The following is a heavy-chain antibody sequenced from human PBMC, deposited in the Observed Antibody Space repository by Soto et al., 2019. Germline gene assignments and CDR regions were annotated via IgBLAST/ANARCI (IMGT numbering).Heavy chain of an antibody. CDR3: ASRGDLMFPAPWDY. CDR1: GYTFSTYG. J-gene: IGHJ4*02. V-gene: IGHV1-18*01. CDR2: ISPHNGDT. D-gene: IGHD2-15*01. Sequence: ASVKVSCKASGYTFSTYGVNWVRQAPGQGLEWMGWISPHNGDTKNAERFQGRISITTDTSTTTAYMELRSLRSDDTAVYYCASRGDLMFPAPWDYWGQGTLVTVSS.